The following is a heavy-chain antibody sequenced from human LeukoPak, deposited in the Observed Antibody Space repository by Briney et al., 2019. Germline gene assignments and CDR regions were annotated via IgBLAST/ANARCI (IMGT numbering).Heavy chain of an antibody. CDR3: ARSDTPHRDNWFDP. CDR1: GYTFTDYY. J-gene: IGHJ5*02. D-gene: IGHD1-14*01. Sequence: ASVKVSCKASGYTFTDYYIHWVRQAPGQGLEWMGWINPNSGGTTYAQNFQGRVTMTRDTSLSTAYMDLSRLRSDDTAVYYCARSDTPHRDNWFDPWGQGTLVTVSS. V-gene: IGHV1-2*02. CDR2: INPNSGGT.